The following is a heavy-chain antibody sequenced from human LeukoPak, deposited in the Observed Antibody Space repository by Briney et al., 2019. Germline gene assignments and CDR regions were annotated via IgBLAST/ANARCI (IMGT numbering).Heavy chain of an antibody. CDR2: INSDGFSI. CDR3: ARIHAGNPDY. CDR1: GFTFSSYW. D-gene: IGHD5-18*01. V-gene: IGHV3-74*01. J-gene: IGHJ4*02. Sequence: GGSLRLSCAASGFTFSSYWMRWVRQAPGKGLVWVSRINSDGFSISYADPVKGRFTISRDNAKNTLYLQMNSLRTEDTAVYYCARIHAGNPDYWGQGTRVTVSS.